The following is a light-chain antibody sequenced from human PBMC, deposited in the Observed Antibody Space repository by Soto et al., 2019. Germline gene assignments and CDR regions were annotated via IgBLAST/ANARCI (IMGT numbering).Light chain of an antibody. CDR1: SSNIGAGYD. J-gene: IGLJ2*01. Sequence: QSVLTQPPSVSGAPGQRVTISCTWSSSNIGAGYDVHWYQQLPGTAPKLLIYGESNRPSGVPDRFSGSKSGTSASLAITGLQAEDEADYYCQSYDSSLSGVVFGGGTKLTVL. V-gene: IGLV1-40*01. CDR3: QSYDSSLSGVV. CDR2: GES.